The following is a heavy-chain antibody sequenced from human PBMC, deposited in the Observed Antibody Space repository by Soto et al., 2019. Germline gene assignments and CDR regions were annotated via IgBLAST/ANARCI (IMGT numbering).Heavy chain of an antibody. D-gene: IGHD3-22*01. V-gene: IGHV1-69*01. CDR2: IIPIFGTA. Sequence: QVQLVQSGAEVKKPGSSVKVSCKASGGTFSSYAISWVRQAPGQGLEWMGGIIPIFGTANYAQKFQGRVTITADESTSTAYMELSSLRSEDTAVYYCARDRIRYDSSGYYYPLYSYGMDVWGQGTTVTVSS. CDR1: GGTFSSYA. J-gene: IGHJ6*02. CDR3: ARDRIRYDSSGYYYPLYSYGMDV.